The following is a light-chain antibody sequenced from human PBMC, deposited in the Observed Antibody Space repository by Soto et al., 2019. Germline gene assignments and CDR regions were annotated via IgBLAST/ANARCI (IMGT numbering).Light chain of an antibody. CDR1: QSISSSY. CDR2: STS. CDR3: QQYNNSPLT. Sequence: EVVLTQSPDTLSLSPGGSATLSCRASQSISSSYLAWYQQKLGQAPSLLIHSTSSRATGIPDRFSGSGSGTDFTLTISRLEPEDFAVYYCQQYNNSPLTFGGGTKVEIK. J-gene: IGKJ4*01. V-gene: IGKV3-20*01.